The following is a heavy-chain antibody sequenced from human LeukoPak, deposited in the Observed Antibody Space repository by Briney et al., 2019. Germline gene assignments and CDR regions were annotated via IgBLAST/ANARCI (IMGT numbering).Heavy chain of an antibody. CDR3: ARSPYNLYFDY. CDR1: GGSISDTSYY. Sequence: SETLSLTCSVSGGSISDTSYYWGWIRQPPGKGLEWIGSIYDSGSSYNSPSLKGRVTISVDTAKNQFSPKLRSVTAADTAVFYCARSPYNLYFDYWGQGALVTVSS. CDR2: IYDSGSS. D-gene: IGHD5-24*01. J-gene: IGHJ4*02. V-gene: IGHV4-39*07.